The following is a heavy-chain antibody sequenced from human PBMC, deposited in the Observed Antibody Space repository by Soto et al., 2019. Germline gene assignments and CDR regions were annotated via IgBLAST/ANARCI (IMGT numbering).Heavy chain of an antibody. J-gene: IGHJ4*02. Sequence: QLQLQESGPGLVKPSETLSLTCTVSGGAISSSSYYWGWIRQPPGKGLEWIGSIYYSGSTYYNPSLKSRVTIAVDTSKNQFSLKLSSVTAADTAVYYCARRGGGAVAGREVFDYWGQGTLVTVSS. CDR1: GGAISSSSYY. CDR2: IYYSGST. V-gene: IGHV4-39*01. D-gene: IGHD6-19*01. CDR3: ARRGGGAVAGREVFDY.